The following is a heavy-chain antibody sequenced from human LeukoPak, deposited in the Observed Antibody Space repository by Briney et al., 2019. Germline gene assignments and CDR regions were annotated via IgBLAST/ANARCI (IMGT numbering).Heavy chain of an antibody. J-gene: IGHJ4*02. V-gene: IGHV3-23*01. CDR2: ISGSGGST. CDR1: GLTFSSYA. D-gene: IGHD2-2*01. CDR3: AKEHAIVVVPAGIGY. Sequence: GGSLRLSCAASGLTFSSYAMSWVRQAPGEGLEWVSAISGSGGSTYYADSVKGRFTISRDNSKNTLYLQMNSLRAEDTAVYYCAKEHAIVVVPAGIGYWGQGTLVTVSS.